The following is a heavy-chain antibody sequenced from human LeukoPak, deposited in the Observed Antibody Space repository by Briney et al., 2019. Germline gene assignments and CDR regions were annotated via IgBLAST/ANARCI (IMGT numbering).Heavy chain of an antibody. D-gene: IGHD4-17*01. CDR1: GGSISSSSYY. CDR3: ARARDDYGDYVPQFDAFDI. Sequence: SETLSLTCTVSGGSISSSSYYWGWIRQPPGKGLEWIGSIYYSGSTYYNPSFKSRATISVDTSKNQFSLKLSSVTAADTAVYYCARARDDYGDYVPQFDAFDIWGQGTMVTVSS. CDR2: IYYSGST. V-gene: IGHV4-39*07. J-gene: IGHJ3*02.